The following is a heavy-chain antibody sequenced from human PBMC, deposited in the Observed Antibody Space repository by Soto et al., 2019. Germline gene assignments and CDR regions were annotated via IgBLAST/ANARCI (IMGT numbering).Heavy chain of an antibody. CDR1: GYTFTSYY. CDR3: ARGGTLGSGWGAYFDY. V-gene: IGHV1-46*01. Sequence: QVQLVQSGAEMKKPGASVKVSCKASGYTFTSYYMHWVRQAPGQGLEWMGIINPSGGSTSYAQKFQGGVTMTRDTSTSTVYMELSSLRSEDTAVFYCARGGTLGSGWGAYFDYWGQGTLVTVSS. D-gene: IGHD6-19*01. J-gene: IGHJ4*02. CDR2: INPSGGST.